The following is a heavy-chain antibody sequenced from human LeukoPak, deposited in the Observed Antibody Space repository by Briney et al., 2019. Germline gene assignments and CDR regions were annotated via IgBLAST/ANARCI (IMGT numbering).Heavy chain of an antibody. CDR1: GFTFSSYA. V-gene: IGHV3-30-3*01. CDR2: ISYDGSNK. D-gene: IGHD5-12*01. CDR3: ARDGTSGYAIYGMDV. Sequence: GRSLRLSCAASGFTFSSYAMHWVRQAPDKGLEWVAVISYDGSNKYYADSVKGRFTISRDNSKNTLYLQMNSLRAEDTAVYYCARDGTSGYAIYGMDVWGQGTTVTVSS. J-gene: IGHJ6*02.